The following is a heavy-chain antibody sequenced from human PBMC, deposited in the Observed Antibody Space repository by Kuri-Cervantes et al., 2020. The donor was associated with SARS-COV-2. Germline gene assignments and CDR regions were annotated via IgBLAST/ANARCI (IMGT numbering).Heavy chain of an antibody. D-gene: IGHD4-17*01. J-gene: IGHJ4*02. CDR2: ISYDGSNK. CDR3: ARDGVKDDYGFSSY. Sequence: GESLKISCAASGFTFSSYAMHWVRQAPGKGLEWVAVISYDGSNKYYADSVKGRFTISRDNSKNTLYLQMNSLRDEDTAVYYCARDGVKDDYGFSSYWGQGTLVTVSS. CDR1: GFTFSSYA. V-gene: IGHV3-30-3*01.